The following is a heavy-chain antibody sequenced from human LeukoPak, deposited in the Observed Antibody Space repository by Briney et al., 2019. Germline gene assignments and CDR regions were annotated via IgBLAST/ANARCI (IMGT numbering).Heavy chain of an antibody. Sequence: GGSLRLSCAASGFTVSSNYTSWVRQAPGEGLEWVSVIYSGGSTYYADSVKGRFTISRDNSKNTLYLQMNSLRDEDTAVYYCARDTNYYFDYWGQGTLVTVSS. J-gene: IGHJ4*02. CDR3: ARDTNYYFDY. V-gene: IGHV3-53*01. CDR1: GFTVSSNY. CDR2: IYSGGST.